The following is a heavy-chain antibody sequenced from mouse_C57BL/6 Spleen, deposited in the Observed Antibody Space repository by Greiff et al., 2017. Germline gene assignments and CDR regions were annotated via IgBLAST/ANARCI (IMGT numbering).Heavy chain of an antibody. J-gene: IGHJ3*01. D-gene: IGHD3-2*02. CDR2: IHPSDSDT. CDR1: GYTFTSYR. CDR3: AIDSSGYVPFAY. Sequence: VQLQQPGAELVKPGASVKVSCKASGYTFTSYRMNWVKQRPGQGLEWIGRIHPSDSDTNYNQKFKGKDTLTVDKSSSTAYMQLSRLTSEDSAVYYCAIDSSGYVPFAYWGQGTLVTVSA. V-gene: IGHV1-74*01.